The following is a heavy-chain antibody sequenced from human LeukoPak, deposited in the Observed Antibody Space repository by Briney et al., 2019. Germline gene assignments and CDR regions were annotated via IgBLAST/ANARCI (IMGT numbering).Heavy chain of an antibody. CDR3: AARSYYDILTGRYNSFDP. J-gene: IGHJ5*02. CDR1: GGTFSSYA. D-gene: IGHD3-9*01. V-gene: IGHV1-69*06. CDR2: IIPIFGTA. Sequence: GSSVKVSCKASGGTFSSYAISWVRQAPGQGLEWMGGIIPIFGTANYAQKFQGRVTITADKSTSTAYMELSSLRSEDTAVYYCAARSYYDILTGRYNSFDPWGQGTLVIVSS.